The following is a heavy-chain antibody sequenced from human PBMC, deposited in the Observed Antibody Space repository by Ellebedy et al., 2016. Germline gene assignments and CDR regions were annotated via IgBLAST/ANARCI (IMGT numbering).Heavy chain of an antibody. V-gene: IGHV3-30*03. CDR1: GFTFSSYG. J-gene: IGHJ5*02. CDR2: ISYDGSNK. Sequence: GGSLRLSCAASGFTFSSYGMHWVRQAPGKGLEWVAVISYDGSNKYYADSVKGRFTISRANAKTSRFLQIESLRAEDTAVYYCARGVGSGWFDPWGQGTLVTVSS. D-gene: IGHD2-15*01. CDR3: ARGVGSGWFDP.